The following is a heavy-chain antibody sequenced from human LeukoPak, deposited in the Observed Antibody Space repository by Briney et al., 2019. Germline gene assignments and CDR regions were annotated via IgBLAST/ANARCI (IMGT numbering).Heavy chain of an antibody. Sequence: PGGSLRLSCAASGFTFSSYGMHWVRQAPGKGLEWVAVISYDGSNKYYADSVKGRFTISRDNSKNTLYLQMNSLRAEDTAVYYCAKEYNLYYYGSGSYPPDYWGQGTLVTVSS. CDR2: ISYDGSNK. CDR3: AKEYNLYYYGSGSYPPDY. CDR1: GFTFSSYG. V-gene: IGHV3-30*18. D-gene: IGHD3-10*01. J-gene: IGHJ4*02.